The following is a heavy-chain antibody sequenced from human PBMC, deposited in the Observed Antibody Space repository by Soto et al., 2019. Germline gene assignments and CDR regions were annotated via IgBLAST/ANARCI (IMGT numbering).Heavy chain of an antibody. J-gene: IGHJ6*03. Sequence: SETLSLTCTVSGGSISSYYWSWIRQPPGKGLEWIGYIYYSGSTNYNPSLKSRVTISVDTSKNPFSLKLSSVTAADTAVYYCARHKSPSWGYCSGGSCYSWRTELTNRDYYYYMDVWGKGTTVTVSS. V-gene: IGHV4-59*08. D-gene: IGHD2-15*01. CDR1: GGSISSYY. CDR3: ARHKSPSWGYCSGGSCYSWRTELTNRDYYYYMDV. CDR2: IYYSGST.